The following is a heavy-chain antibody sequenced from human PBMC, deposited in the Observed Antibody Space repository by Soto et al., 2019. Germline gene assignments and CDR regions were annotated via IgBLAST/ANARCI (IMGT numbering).Heavy chain of an antibody. D-gene: IGHD5-18*01. Sequence: QVQLQESGPGLVKPSQTLSLTCTVSGGSISSGGYYWSWIRQHPGKGLESIGYIYYSGSTYYNPSLKSRVTISVDTSKNQFSLKLSSVTAADTAVYYCAIFKGGIQLWLNGMDVWGQGTTVTVSS. J-gene: IGHJ6*02. CDR2: IYYSGST. V-gene: IGHV4-31*03. CDR1: GGSISSGGYY. CDR3: AIFKGGIQLWLNGMDV.